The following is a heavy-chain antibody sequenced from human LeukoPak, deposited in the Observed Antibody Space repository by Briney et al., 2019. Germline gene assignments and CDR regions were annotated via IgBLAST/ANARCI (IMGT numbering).Heavy chain of an antibody. CDR3: ARPDCAGDCRLIQY. Sequence: ASVKVSCKASGYTVTSYYIHWGRQSPGQGQEWEGWMNTTSGDREIAQKFQGRVTMTRDTSISTAYMQLSRLTSDATVVYSCARPDCAGDCRLIQYWGQGTLVTVSS. D-gene: IGHD2-21*01. CDR1: GYTVTSYY. V-gene: IGHV1-2*02. J-gene: IGHJ1*01. CDR2: MNTTSGDR.